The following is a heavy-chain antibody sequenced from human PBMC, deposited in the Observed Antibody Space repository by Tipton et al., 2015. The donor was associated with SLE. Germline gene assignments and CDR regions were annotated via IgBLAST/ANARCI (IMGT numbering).Heavy chain of an antibody. V-gene: IGHV3-48*03. Sequence: SLRPSCAASGFTFSSYEMNWVRQAPGKGLEWVSYISSSSSTIYYADSVKGRFTISRDNAKNSLYLQMNSLRAEDTAVYYCAREVGQWLDNWFDPWGQGTLVTVSS. CDR3: AREVGQWLDNWFDP. CDR1: GFTFSSYE. J-gene: IGHJ5*02. D-gene: IGHD6-19*01. CDR2: ISSSSSTI.